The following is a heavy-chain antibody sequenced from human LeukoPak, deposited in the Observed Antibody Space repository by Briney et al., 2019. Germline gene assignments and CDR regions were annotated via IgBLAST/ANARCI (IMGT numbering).Heavy chain of an antibody. V-gene: IGHV4-30-4*01. Sequence: SETLSLTCTVSGVSISSGDYYWSWIRQPPGKGLEWIGYIYYSGSTYHNPSLKSRVTISVDTSKNQFSLKLSSVTAADTAVYYCARGSTSFAGFDYWGQGTLVTVSS. CDR1: GVSISSGDYY. D-gene: IGHD2-2*01. J-gene: IGHJ4*02. CDR2: IYYSGST. CDR3: ARGSTSFAGFDY.